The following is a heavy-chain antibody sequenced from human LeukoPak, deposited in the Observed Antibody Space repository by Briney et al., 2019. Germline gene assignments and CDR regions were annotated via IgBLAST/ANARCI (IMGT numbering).Heavy chain of an antibody. CDR2: ISGSNGNT. Sequence: ASVKVSCKASGYTFTSYGISWVRQAPGQGLEWMGWISGSNGNTNYAQKLQGRVTITRNTSISTAYMELSSLRSEDTAVYYCARGPGGGWPYYYYYYMDVWGKGTTVTVSS. V-gene: IGHV1-18*01. CDR3: ARGPGGGWPYYYYYYMDV. D-gene: IGHD6-19*01. J-gene: IGHJ6*03. CDR1: GYTFTSYG.